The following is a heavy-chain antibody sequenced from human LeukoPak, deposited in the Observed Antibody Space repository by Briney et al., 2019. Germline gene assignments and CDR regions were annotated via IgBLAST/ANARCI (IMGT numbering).Heavy chain of an antibody. CDR2: IKQDGSEK. V-gene: IGHV3-7*04. Sequence: GGSLRLSCAASGFTFSSYWMSWVRQAPGKGLEWVANIKQDGSEKYYVDSVKGRFTISRDNAKNSLYLQMNSLGAEDTAVYYCARDQIPYYYDSSGLVYWGQGTLVTVSS. CDR1: GFTFSSYW. J-gene: IGHJ4*02. D-gene: IGHD3-22*01. CDR3: ARDQIPYYYDSSGLVY.